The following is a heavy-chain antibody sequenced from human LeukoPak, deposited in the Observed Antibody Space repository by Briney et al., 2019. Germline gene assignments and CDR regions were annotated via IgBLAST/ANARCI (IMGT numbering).Heavy chain of an antibody. J-gene: IGHJ4*02. CDR1: GFTFSSYA. Sequence: GGSLRLSCAASGFTFSSYAMNWVRQAPGKGLEWVSSISSSSTYIYYADSVKGRFTISRDNSKNTLYLQMNSLRAEDTAVYYCARPTYSGSYYWFDYWGQGTLVTVSS. CDR3: ARPTYSGSYYWFDY. CDR2: ISSSSTYI. D-gene: IGHD1-26*01. V-gene: IGHV3-21*01.